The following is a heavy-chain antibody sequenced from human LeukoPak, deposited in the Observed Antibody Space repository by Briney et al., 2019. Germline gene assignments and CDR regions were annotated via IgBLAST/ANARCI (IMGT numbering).Heavy chain of an antibody. Sequence: SETLSLTCTVSGGSISSYYWSWIRQPPGKGLEWIGYICYSGSTNYNPSLKSRVTISVDRSKNQFSLKLSSVTAADTAVYYCARTGGTIFGVVTQFDYWGQGTLVTVSS. V-gene: IGHV4-59*12. CDR3: ARTGGTIFGVVTQFDY. CDR1: GGSISSYY. J-gene: IGHJ4*02. CDR2: ICYSGST. D-gene: IGHD3-3*01.